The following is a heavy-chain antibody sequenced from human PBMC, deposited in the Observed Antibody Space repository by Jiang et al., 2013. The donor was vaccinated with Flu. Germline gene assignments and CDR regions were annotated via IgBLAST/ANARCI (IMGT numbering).Heavy chain of an antibody. CDR1: GYYFTNYW. D-gene: IGHD1-1*01. V-gene: IGHV5-51*01. CDR3: ATTRDGNFRWDF. CDR2: IYPGDSNT. Sequence: KGSGYYFTNYWIGWVRQMPGKGLEWMGIIYPGDSNTKYNTPFQGQVSISVDKSISTAFLQWSGLEASDTGIYYCATTRDGNFRWDFWGQGTLVTVS. J-gene: IGHJ4*02.